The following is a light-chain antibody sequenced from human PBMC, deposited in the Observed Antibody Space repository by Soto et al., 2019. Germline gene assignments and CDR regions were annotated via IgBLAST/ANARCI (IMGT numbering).Light chain of an antibody. CDR3: HQYHSAPPT. CDR2: WAS. Sequence: DIVMTQSPDSLAVSLGERATINCKSSQSVLYSPNNKNYLAWYQQKPGQPPKLLVYWASTRESGVPDRFSGSGCGTDFTLTISSLQAEDAAVYYCHQYHSAPPTFGQGTKVEIK. V-gene: IGKV4-1*01. J-gene: IGKJ1*01. CDR1: QSVLYSPNNKNY.